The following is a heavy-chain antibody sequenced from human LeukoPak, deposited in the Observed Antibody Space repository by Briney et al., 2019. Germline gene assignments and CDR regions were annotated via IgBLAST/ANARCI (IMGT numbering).Heavy chain of an antibody. D-gene: IGHD2-2*01. CDR3: ARGARCCSSTSCYVYWFDP. V-gene: IGHV4-34*01. J-gene: IGHJ5*02. CDR1: GGSFSVYY. Sequence: PSETLSLTCAAYGGSFSVYYWSWIRQPPGKGLEWIGEINHSGSTNYNPSLKSRVTISVDTCKNQFSLKLSSVTAADTALYYCARGARCCSSTSCYVYWFDPWGQGNLVTVSS. CDR2: INHSGST.